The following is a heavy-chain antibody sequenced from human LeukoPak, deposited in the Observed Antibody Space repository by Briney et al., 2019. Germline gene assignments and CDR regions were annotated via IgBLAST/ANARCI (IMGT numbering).Heavy chain of an antibody. Sequence: ASVKVSCKASGYTFTGYYMHWVRQAPGQGLEWMGRIIPILGIANYAQKFQGRVTITADKSTSTAYMELSSLRSEDTAVYYCAKDTDSGPLGNCDYWGQGTLVTVSS. CDR3: AKDTDSGPLGNCDY. J-gene: IGHJ4*02. CDR2: IIPILGIA. D-gene: IGHD3-10*01. V-gene: IGHV1-69*04. CDR1: GYTFTGYY.